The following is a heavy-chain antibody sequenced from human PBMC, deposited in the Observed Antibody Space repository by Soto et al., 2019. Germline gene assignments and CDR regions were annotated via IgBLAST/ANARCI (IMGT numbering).Heavy chain of an antibody. CDR2: ISYDGNNK. Sequence: QVQLVESGGGVVQPGRSLRLSCAASGFTFSSYAMHWVRQAPGKGLGWVAVISYDGNNKYYADSVKGRFTISRDNSKNTLYLQMNSLRAEDTAVYYCARETYSSGWTPTFDYWGQGTLVTVSS. J-gene: IGHJ4*02. D-gene: IGHD6-19*01. CDR1: GFTFSSYA. V-gene: IGHV3-30-3*01. CDR3: ARETYSSGWTPTFDY.